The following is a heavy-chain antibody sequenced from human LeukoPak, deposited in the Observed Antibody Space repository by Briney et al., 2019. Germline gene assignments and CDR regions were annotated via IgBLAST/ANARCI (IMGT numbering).Heavy chain of an antibody. V-gene: IGHV2-5*02. D-gene: IGHD4-17*01. CDR1: GFSLSTSGVG. Sequence: ESGPTLVNPTQTLTLTCTFSGFSLSTSGVGVGWIRQPTGKALEWLALIYRDDDKRYSPSLKSRLTITKDTSKNQVVLIMTNMDPVDTATYYCAHRRGDSGLGGFDYWGQGTLVTVSS. J-gene: IGHJ4*02. CDR3: AHRRGDSGLGGFDY. CDR2: IYRDDDK.